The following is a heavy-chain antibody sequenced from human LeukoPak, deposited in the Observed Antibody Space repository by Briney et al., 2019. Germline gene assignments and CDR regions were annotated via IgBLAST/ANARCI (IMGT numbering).Heavy chain of an antibody. Sequence: GGSLRLSYAVSGFTFSDHYMDWVRQAPGKGLEWVGRSRNKVNSYTTEYAASVKGRFTISRDDSKNSLYLQMNSLKTEDTAVYYCARALYTTFPFFDYWGQGTLVTVSS. CDR2: SRNKVNSYTT. CDR3: ARALYTTFPFFDY. J-gene: IGHJ4*02. CDR1: GFTFSDHY. D-gene: IGHD2-2*02. V-gene: IGHV3-72*01.